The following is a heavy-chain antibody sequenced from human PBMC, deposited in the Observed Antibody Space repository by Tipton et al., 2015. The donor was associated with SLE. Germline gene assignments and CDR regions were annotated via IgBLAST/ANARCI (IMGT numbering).Heavy chain of an antibody. J-gene: IGHJ4*02. D-gene: IGHD1-26*01. V-gene: IGHV4-4*08. CDR1: GYSISSSSY. CDR2: LYTAGRT. CDR3: ARVGVTNVFES. Sequence: TLSLTCAVSGYSISSSSYWGWIRQPPGKGLEWIGYLYTAGRTNYNPSLKSRVIISVDMSKNELSLSLTSVTAADTAVYYCARVGVTNVFESWGRGTLVTVSS.